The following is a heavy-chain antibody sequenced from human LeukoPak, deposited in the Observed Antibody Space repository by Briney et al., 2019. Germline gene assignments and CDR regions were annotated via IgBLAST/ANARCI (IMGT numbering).Heavy chain of an antibody. Sequence: PGRSLRLSCAASRFTFSNYAMHWVRQAPGKGLEWVAVISYDGSNKYYADSVKGRFTISRDNSKNTLYLQMNSLRAEDTAVYYCEGTKGTHVGRNGMDVWGKGTTVTVSS. D-gene: IGHD1-26*01. V-gene: IGHV3-30*04. CDR3: EGTKGTHVGRNGMDV. CDR2: ISYDGSNK. J-gene: IGHJ6*04. CDR1: RFTFSNYA.